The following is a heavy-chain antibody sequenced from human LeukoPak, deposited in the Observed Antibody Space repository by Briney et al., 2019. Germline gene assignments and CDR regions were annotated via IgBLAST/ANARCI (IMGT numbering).Heavy chain of an antibody. CDR1: GYTFTSYG. CDR2: ISAYNGNT. CDR3: ARANYDFWSGYPYYYYYYYMDV. D-gene: IGHD3-3*01. V-gene: IGHV1-18*01. Sequence: ASVKVSCKASGYTFTSYGISWVRQAPGQGLEWMGWISAYNGNTNYAQKLQGRVTMPTDTSTSTAYMELRSLRSDDPAVYYCARANYDFWSGYPYYYYYYYMDVWGKGTTVTVSS. J-gene: IGHJ6*03.